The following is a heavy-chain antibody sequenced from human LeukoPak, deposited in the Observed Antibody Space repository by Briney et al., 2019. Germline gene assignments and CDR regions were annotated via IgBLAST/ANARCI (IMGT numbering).Heavy chain of an antibody. CDR1: GFTFSSYA. J-gene: IGHJ4*02. CDR2: ISGSGGST. CDR3: ARDDGSSCFAY. D-gene: IGHD3-10*01. V-gene: IGHV3-23*01. Sequence: GGSLRLSCAASGFTFSSYAMSWVRQAPGKGLEWVSAISGSGGSTYYADSVKGRFTISRDNSKNTLYLQMNSLRAEDTAVYYCARDDGSSCFAYWGQGTQVTVSS.